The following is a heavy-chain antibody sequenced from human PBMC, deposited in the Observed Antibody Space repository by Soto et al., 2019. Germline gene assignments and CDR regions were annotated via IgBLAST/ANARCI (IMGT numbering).Heavy chain of an antibody. CDR1: GGTFSSYT. D-gene: IGHD2-2*01. V-gene: IGHV1-69*02. CDR2: IIPILGIA. J-gene: IGHJ6*03. CDR3: ARVYCSSTSCYGDDYYYYYYMDV. Sequence: GASVKVSCKASGGTFSSYTISWVRQAPGQGLEWMGRIIPILGIANYAQKFQGRVTITADKSTSTAYMELSSLRSEDTAVYYCARVYCSSTSCYGDDYYYYYYMDVWGKGTTVTVSS.